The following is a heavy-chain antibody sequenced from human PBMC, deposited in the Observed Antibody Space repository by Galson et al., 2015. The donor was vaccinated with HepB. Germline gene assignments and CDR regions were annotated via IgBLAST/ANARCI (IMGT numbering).Heavy chain of an antibody. Sequence: SVKVSCKASGYTFTGYYKHWVRQAPGQGLEWMGWINPNSGATNYAQKFQGWVTMTRDTSISTAYMELTRLRSDDTAVYYCARVFPRIPAAGTNWYFDLWGRSTLVTVSS. CDR1: GYTFTGYY. D-gene: IGHD6-13*01. V-gene: IGHV1-2*04. CDR3: ARVFPRIPAAGTNWYFDL. J-gene: IGHJ2*01. CDR2: INPNSGAT.